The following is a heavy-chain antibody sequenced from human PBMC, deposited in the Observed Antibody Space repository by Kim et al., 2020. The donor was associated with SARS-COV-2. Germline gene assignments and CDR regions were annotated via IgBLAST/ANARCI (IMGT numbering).Heavy chain of an antibody. Sequence: YADSVKGRVTSYRDKDKNTLYLQMNSRRVEDKAMYYCARAIIGTNTFDYWGQGTLATVSS. CDR3: ARAIIGTNTFDY. J-gene: IGHJ4*02. D-gene: IGHD1-7*01. V-gene: IGHV3-74*01.